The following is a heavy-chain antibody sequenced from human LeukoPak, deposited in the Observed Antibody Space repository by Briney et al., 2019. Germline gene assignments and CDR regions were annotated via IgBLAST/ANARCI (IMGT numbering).Heavy chain of an antibody. J-gene: IGHJ4*02. CDR2: ISAGADVI. Sequence: GGSLRLSCEAAGFSFRDYPMGWVRRASGKRLEWVSGISAGADVIFYADPVKGRFTISRDNSKNTLYLQMNDLRADDTAVYYCVKKGQADDDGKPDWGQGTLVTVSS. CDR3: VKKGQADDDGKPD. D-gene: IGHD1-1*01. CDR1: GFSFRDYP. V-gene: IGHV3-23*01.